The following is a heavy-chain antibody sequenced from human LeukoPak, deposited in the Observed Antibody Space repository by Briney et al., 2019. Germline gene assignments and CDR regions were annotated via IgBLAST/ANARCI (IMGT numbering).Heavy chain of an antibody. CDR3: AIPTYYYDSSGQGY. D-gene: IGHD3-22*01. Sequence: AGGSLRLSCAASGFTFSSYEMNWVRQAPGKGLEWVSYITSSGSTIYYADSVKGRFTISRDNAKNSLYLQMNGLRAEDTAVYYCAIPTYYYDSSGQGYWGQGTLVTVSS. V-gene: IGHV3-48*03. CDR1: GFTFSSYE. CDR2: ITSSGSTI. J-gene: IGHJ4*02.